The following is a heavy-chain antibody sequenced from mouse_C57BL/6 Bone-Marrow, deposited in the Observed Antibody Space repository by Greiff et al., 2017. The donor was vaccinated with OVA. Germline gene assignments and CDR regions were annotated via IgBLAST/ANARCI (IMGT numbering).Heavy chain of an antibody. J-gene: IGHJ2*01. V-gene: IGHV5-12*01. CDR1: GFTFSDYY. CDR3: ARHAMVTTYFDY. D-gene: IGHD2-1*01. CDR2: ISNGGGST. Sequence: EVKLQESGGGLVQPGGSLKLSCAASGFTFSDYYMYWVRQTPEKRLEWVAYISNGGGSTYYPDTVKGRFTISRDNAKNTLYLQMSRLKSEDTAMYYCARHAMVTTYFDYWGQGTTLTVSS.